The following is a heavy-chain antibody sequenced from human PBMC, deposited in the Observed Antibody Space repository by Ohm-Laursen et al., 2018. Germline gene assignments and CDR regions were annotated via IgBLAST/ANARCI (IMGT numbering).Heavy chain of an antibody. D-gene: IGHD5-24*01. J-gene: IGHJ3*02. CDR2: ISAYNGNT. V-gene: IGHV1-18*04. CDR1: GYTFTGYY. CDR3: AREEMRDAFDI. Sequence: SVKVSCKTSGYTFTGYYMRWVRQAPGQGLEWMGWISAYNGNTNYAQKLQGRVTMTTDTSTSTAYMELRSLRSDDTAVYYCAREEMRDAFDIWGQGTMVTVSS.